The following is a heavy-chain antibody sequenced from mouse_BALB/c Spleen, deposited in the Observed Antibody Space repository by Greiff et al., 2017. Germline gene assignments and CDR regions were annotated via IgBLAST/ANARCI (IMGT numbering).Heavy chain of an antibody. D-gene: IGHD2-2*01. CDR2: ISYDGSN. J-gene: IGHJ4*01. Sequence: EVQLVESGPGLVKPSQSLSLTCSVTGYSITSGYYWNWIRQFPGNKLEWMGYISYDGSNNYNPSLKNRISITRDTSKNQFFLKLNSVTTEDTATYYCARDRGNDPLDYWGQGTSVTVSS. V-gene: IGHV3-6*02. CDR1: GYSITSGYY. CDR3: ARDRGNDPLDY.